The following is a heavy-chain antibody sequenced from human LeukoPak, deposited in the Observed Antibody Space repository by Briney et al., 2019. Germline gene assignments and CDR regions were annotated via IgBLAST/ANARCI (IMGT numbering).Heavy chain of an antibody. CDR1: GGSIRGYY. J-gene: IGHJ4*02. Sequence: SETLSLTCTVSGGSIRGYYWSWIQQPPGKGLEWIGYIHYSGSTNYNPSLKSRVTISVDTSKNQFSLKMSSVTAADTAVYYCARGWQFVGPWGQGTLVTVSS. D-gene: IGHD1-26*01. V-gene: IGHV4-59*01. CDR3: ARGWQFVGP. CDR2: IHYSGST.